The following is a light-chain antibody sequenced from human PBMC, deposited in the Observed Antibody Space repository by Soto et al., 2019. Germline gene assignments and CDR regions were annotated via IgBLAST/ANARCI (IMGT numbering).Light chain of an antibody. CDR3: CSYAGSSTLV. CDR1: SSDI. Sequence: QSALTQPASVSGSPGQSITISCTGTSSDIVSWYQQPPGKAPKLIIYEGSKRPSGVSNRFSGSKSGNTASLTISGLQAEDEAEYYCCSYAGSSTLVFGGGTKLTVL. CDR2: EGS. V-gene: IGLV2-23*01. J-gene: IGLJ2*01.